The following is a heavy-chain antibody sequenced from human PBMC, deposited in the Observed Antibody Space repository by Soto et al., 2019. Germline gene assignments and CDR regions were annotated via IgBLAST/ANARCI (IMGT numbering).Heavy chain of an antibody. CDR2: ISYDGSNK. D-gene: IGHD3-16*01. Sequence: QVQLVESGGGVVQPGRSLRLSCAASGFVFSGYAMHWVRQAPGKGLEWVALISYDGSNKYYADSVRGRFTISRDSSKNRMYLQMNSLRPEDTAVFFCARGSGGYSYYGVDAWGQGTKVTVSS. V-gene: IGHV3-30-3*01. CDR1: GFVFSGYA. CDR3: ARGSGGYSYYGVDA. J-gene: IGHJ6*02.